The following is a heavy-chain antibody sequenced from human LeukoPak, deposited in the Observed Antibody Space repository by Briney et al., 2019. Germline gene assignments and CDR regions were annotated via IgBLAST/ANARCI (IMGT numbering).Heavy chain of an antibody. D-gene: IGHD5-18*01. J-gene: IGHJ4*02. Sequence: GASVKVSCKASGYTFTDYYIHWVRQAPGQGLEWMGWINPNSGGTHYAQKFLGRVTMTRDTSISTVYMELSSLRSEDTAVYYCARDQGYRYGYGDFDYWGQGTLVTVSS. V-gene: IGHV1-2*02. CDR3: ARDQGYRYGYGDFDY. CDR1: GYTFTDYY. CDR2: INPNSGGT.